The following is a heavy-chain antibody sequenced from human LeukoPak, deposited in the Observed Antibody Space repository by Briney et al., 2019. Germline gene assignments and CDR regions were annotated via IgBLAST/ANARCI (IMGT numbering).Heavy chain of an antibody. J-gene: IGHJ1*01. CDR1: GVSLSRFY. V-gene: IGHV4-59*01. CDR3: ARKGYCSGGSCYAEYFQN. Sequence: LSETLSLTRTLSGVSLSRFYWRGMPAPPEGRGQCGVYISYSGSTNYNPPLKSRVTISVDTSKNQFSLKLSSVTAADTAVYYCARKGYCSGGSCYAEYFQNGGWGTVVTVSS. CDR2: ISYSGST. D-gene: IGHD2-15*01.